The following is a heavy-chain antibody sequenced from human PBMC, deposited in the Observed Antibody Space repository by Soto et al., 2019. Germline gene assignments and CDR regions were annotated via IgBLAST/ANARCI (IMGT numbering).Heavy chain of an antibody. V-gene: IGHV1-46*01. CDR2: INPSDGST. D-gene: IGHD6-13*01. Sequence: ASVKVSCKASGYTFTSRYMHWLRQAPGQGLEWMGIINPSDGSTTYAQKFQGRVSMTRDKSTSTLCMELSSLSSEDTALYYCARVDSRCYLGIYYFDNWCQGTQVNVS. CDR1: GYTFTSRY. CDR3: ARVDSRCYLGIYYFDN. J-gene: IGHJ4*02.